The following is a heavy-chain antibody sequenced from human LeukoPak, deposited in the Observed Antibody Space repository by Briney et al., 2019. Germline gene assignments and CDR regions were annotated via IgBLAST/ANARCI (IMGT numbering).Heavy chain of an antibody. CDR1: GFTFSSYE. J-gene: IGHJ4*02. CDR2: ISSSGSTI. CDR3: ARSDSLRYYYDSSGYGLDY. Sequence: GGSLRLSCAASGFTFSSYEMIWVRQAPGKGLEWVSYISSSGSTIYYADSVKGRFTISRDNAKNSLNLQMNSLRAEDTAVYYCARSDSLRYYYDSSGYGLDYWGQGTLVTVSS. D-gene: IGHD3-22*01. V-gene: IGHV3-48*03.